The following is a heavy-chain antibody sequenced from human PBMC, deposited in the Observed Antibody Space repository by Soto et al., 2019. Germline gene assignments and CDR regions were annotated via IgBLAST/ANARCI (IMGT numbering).Heavy chain of an antibody. D-gene: IGHD3-10*01. V-gene: IGHV4-59*01. CDR3: ARDSGAGSYYSYYYYGMDG. CDR2: IYYSGST. Sequence: SETLSLTCTVSGGSISSYYWSWIRQPPGKGLEWIGYIYYSGSTNYNPSLKSRVTISVDTSKNQFSLKLSSVTAADTAVYYCARDSGAGSYYSYYYYGMDGRGQRTTVTVSS. J-gene: IGHJ6*02. CDR1: GGSISSYY.